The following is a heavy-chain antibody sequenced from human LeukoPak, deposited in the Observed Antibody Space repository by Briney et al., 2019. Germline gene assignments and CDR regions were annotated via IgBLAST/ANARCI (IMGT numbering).Heavy chain of an antibody. V-gene: IGHV3-7*02. CDR1: GFTFRSYR. CDR2: IKQGESER. J-gene: IGHJ4*02. Sequence: GGSLGLSCAASGFTFRSYRMNWVRQAPGKGLEWVASIKQGESERYYVDSVNGRFTISRDNAKNSLYLQMNSLRDEDTAVYYCARIRPGYYFDYWGQGTPVTVSS. CDR3: ARIRPGYYFDY.